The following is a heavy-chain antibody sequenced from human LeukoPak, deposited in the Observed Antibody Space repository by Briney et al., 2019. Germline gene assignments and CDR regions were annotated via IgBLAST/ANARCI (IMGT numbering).Heavy chain of an antibody. CDR2: INDAGRTT. CDR1: GFTFNTYA. Sequence: GSMRLSCATSGFTFNTYAMNWVRQAPGKGLEWVSTINDAGRTTYYADSVKGRFTISRDNSKNTVYLQMNNLRAEDTALYYCTNQPILAGSIDSWGQGTLVTVSS. D-gene: IGHD3-9*01. CDR3: TNQPILAGSIDS. V-gene: IGHV3-23*01. J-gene: IGHJ4*02.